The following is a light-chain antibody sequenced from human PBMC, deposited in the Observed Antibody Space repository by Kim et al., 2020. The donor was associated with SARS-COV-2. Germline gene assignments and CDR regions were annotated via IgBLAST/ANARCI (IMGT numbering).Light chain of an antibody. CDR3: NSRDSSGTHVV. V-gene: IGLV3-19*01. CDR2: GKN. CDR1: SLRSYY. Sequence: SSELTQDPAVSVALGQTVRITCQGDSLRSYYAIWYQQKPGQAPVLVISGKNNRPSGLPDRFSCSSSGNTASLTIPGAQSEDEADFYFNSRDSSGTHVVFG. J-gene: IGLJ2*01.